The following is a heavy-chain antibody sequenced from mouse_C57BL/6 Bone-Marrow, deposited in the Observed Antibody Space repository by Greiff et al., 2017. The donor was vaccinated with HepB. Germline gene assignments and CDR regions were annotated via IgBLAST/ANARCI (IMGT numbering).Heavy chain of an antibody. CDR3: AREPIYYDYAFAY. Sequence: VQLQQPGAELVRPGTSVKLSCKASGYTFTSYWMHWVKQRPGQGLEWIGVIDPSDSYTNYNQKFKGKATLTVDTSSSTAYMQRSSLTSEESAVYYCAREPIYYDYAFAYGGQGTLVTVSA. CDR1: GYTFTSYW. V-gene: IGHV1-59*01. D-gene: IGHD2-4*01. J-gene: IGHJ3*01. CDR2: IDPSDSYT.